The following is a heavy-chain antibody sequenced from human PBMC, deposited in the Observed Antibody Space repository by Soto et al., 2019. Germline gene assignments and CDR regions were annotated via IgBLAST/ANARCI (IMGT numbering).Heavy chain of an antibody. D-gene: IGHD2-2*01. CDR1: GGSITSSSYY. CDR2: IYYSGST. CDR3: ARHSRYPYGMDV. J-gene: IGHJ6*02. V-gene: IGHV4-39*01. Sequence: PSETLSLTCTVSGGSITSSSYYWGWIRQPPGKGLEWIGSIYYSGSTYYNPSLKSRVTISVDTSKNQFSLKLNSVTAADTAVYYCARHSRYPYGMDVWGQGTTVTVSS.